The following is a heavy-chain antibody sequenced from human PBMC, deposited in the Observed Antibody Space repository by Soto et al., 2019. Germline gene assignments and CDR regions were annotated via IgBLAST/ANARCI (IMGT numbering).Heavy chain of an antibody. J-gene: IGHJ4*02. CDR3: ARDVPVTAVNY. Sequence: QVQLQESGPGLVKPSETLSLTCTVSGGSVSSGSYYWSWIRQPPGKGLEWIGYIYYSGSTNYNPALQMRVTIAVDTSKNQFSLKLSSVTAADTAVYYCARDVPVTAVNYWVQGTLGTVSS. D-gene: IGHD4-17*01. CDR2: IYYSGST. CDR1: GGSVSSGSYY. V-gene: IGHV4-61*01.